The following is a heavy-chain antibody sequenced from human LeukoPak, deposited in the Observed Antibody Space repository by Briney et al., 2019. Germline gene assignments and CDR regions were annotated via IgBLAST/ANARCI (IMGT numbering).Heavy chain of an antibody. Sequence: GGSLRLSCAASGFTFSSYAMHWVRQAPGKGLEWVAVISYDGSNKYYADSVKGRFTISRDNSKNTLYLQMNSLRAEDTAVYYCARDLNVVVITAVDYWGQGTLVTVSS. CDR1: GFTFSSYA. CDR3: ARDLNVVVITAVDY. J-gene: IGHJ4*02. D-gene: IGHD3-22*01. V-gene: IGHV3-30-3*01. CDR2: ISYDGSNK.